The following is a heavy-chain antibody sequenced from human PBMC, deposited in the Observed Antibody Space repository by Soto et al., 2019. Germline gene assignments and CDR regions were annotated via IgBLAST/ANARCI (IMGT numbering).Heavy chain of an antibody. CDR1: GFTFSSYG. V-gene: IGHV3-33*01. CDR3: ARERVRGVITAY. D-gene: IGHD3-10*01. J-gene: IGHJ4*02. Sequence: QVQLVESGGGVVQPGRSLRLSCAASGFTFSSYGMHWVRQAPGKGLEWVAVIWYDGSNKYYADSVKGRFTISRDNSKNRLYLQMNSMRAEDTAVYYCARERVRGVITAYWGQGTLVTVSS. CDR2: IWYDGSNK.